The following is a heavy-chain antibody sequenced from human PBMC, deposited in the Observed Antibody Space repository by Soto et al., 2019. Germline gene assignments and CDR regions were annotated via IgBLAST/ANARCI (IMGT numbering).Heavy chain of an antibody. D-gene: IGHD2-2*01. CDR3: AREGVLVPAAAPIYYYYGMDV. CDR1: GGSISSGGYY. V-gene: IGHV4-31*03. Sequence: QVQLQESGPGLVKPSQTLSLTCTVSGGSISSGGYYWSWIRQHPGKALEWIGYIYYSGSTYYNPSLKSRVTKSVDTSKNQFSLKLSSVTAADTAVYYCAREGVLVPAAAPIYYYYGMDVWGQGTTVAVSS. CDR2: IYYSGST. J-gene: IGHJ6*02.